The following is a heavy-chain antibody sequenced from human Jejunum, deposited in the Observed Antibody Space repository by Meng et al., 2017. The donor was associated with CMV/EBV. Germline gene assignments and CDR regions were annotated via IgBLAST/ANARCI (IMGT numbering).Heavy chain of an antibody. CDR2: MYDTGDT. CDR3: ARDGEGRWLQLGC. V-gene: IGHV4-39*06. D-gene: IGHD5-24*01. J-gene: IGHJ4*02. CDR1: GASVCGSTYY. Sequence: GASVCGSTYYWAWIHQTPGKGPEWIGSMYDTGDTHYNPSLKSRVTTSIDPSKNQFPLKLKSVTAADSAVYYCARDGEGRWLQLGCWGQGTLVTVSS.